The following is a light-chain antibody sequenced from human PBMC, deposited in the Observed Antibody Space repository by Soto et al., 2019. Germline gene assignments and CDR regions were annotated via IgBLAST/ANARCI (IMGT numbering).Light chain of an antibody. Sequence: EVVLTQSPATLSLSPGERATLSCRASQTVSSFLAWYQQRPGQAPRLLIYDASHRATGIPARFSGSGSGTDFTLTISSLEPEDFAVYYCQQRRNWPPGITLGQGTRLEIK. CDR2: DAS. V-gene: IGKV3-11*01. CDR1: QTVSSF. CDR3: QQRRNWPPGIT. J-gene: IGKJ5*01.